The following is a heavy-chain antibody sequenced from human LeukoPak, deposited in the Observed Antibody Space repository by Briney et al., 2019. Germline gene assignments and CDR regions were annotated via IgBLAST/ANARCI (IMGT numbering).Heavy chain of an antibody. J-gene: IGHJ6*04. V-gene: IGHV3-7*03. CDR2: IKHDESEK. CDR3: ARVRTVTYYGMDV. CDR1: GFTFSSYW. D-gene: IGHD4-17*01. Sequence: GGSLRLSCVASGFTFSSYWMSWVRQAPGKGLEWVANIKHDESEKYYVDSVKGRFTISRDNAKNSLYLQMNNLRAEDTAVYYCARVRTVTYYGMDVWGKGTTVTVSS.